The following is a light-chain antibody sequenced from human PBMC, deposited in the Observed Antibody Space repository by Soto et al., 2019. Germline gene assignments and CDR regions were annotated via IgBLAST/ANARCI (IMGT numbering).Light chain of an antibody. CDR1: SGSIASNY. V-gene: IGLV6-57*04. Sequence: NFMLTQPHSVSASPGTTVTISCTRSSGSIASNYVQWYQQRPGSAPTTVIYEDNQRPSGVPDRFSGSIDSSSNSASLTISGLKTEDEADYYCQSYDSSNVVFGGGTQLTVL. CDR3: QSYDSSNVV. J-gene: IGLJ2*01. CDR2: EDN.